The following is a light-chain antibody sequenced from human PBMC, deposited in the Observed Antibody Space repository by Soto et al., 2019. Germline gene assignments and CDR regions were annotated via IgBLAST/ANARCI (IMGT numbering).Light chain of an antibody. V-gene: IGLV1-44*01. J-gene: IGLJ3*02. CDR3: AAWDDSLNGWV. CDR1: SSNIGSNT. CDR2: SNN. Sequence: QSVLTQPPSASGTPGQRVTISCSGSSSNIGSNTVNWYQKLPGTAHKLLIYSNNQRPSGVPDRFSGSKSGTSASLAISGLQSEDEADYYCAAWDDSLNGWVFGGGTKLTVL.